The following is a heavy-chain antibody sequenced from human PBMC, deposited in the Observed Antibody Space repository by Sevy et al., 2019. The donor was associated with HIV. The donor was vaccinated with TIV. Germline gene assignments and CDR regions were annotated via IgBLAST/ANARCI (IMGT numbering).Heavy chain of an antibody. CDR2: ISAYNGNT. Sequence: ASVKVSCKASGYTFTSYGISWVRQAPGQGLEWMAWISAYNGNTNYAQKLQGRVTMTTDTSTSTAYMELRSLRSDDTAVYYCARDHRYSGSYYRSSYFDYWGQGTLVTVSS. V-gene: IGHV1-18*01. J-gene: IGHJ4*02. D-gene: IGHD1-26*01. CDR1: GYTFTSYG. CDR3: ARDHRYSGSYYRSSYFDY.